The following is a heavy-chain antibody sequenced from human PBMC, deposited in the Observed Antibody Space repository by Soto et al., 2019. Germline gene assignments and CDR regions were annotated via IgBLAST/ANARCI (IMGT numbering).Heavy chain of an antibody. CDR2: ISPYNGDT. D-gene: IGHD2-2*01. Sequence: GASVKVSCKASGYSFTNYDISWVRQAPGQGLEWMGRISPYNGDTNYAQKLQGRVTMTTDTSTSTAYMELRSLSSDDTAVYYCARYCSSTSCDHYFDYWGQGTLVTVSS. J-gene: IGHJ4*02. CDR3: ARYCSSTSCDHYFDY. V-gene: IGHV1-18*01. CDR1: GYSFTNYD.